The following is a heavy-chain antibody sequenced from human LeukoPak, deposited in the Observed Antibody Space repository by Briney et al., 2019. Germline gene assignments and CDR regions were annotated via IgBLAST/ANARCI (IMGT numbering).Heavy chain of an antibody. CDR3: ARVGYDGYGDYRPGDS. D-gene: IGHD4-17*01. J-gene: IGHJ4*02. Sequence: SETLSLTCTVSGGSISSYYWSWIRQPAGKGLEWIGRIYTSGSTNYNPSLKSRVTMSVDTSKNQFSLKLSSVTAADTAVYYCARVGYDGYGDYRPGDSWGQGTLVTVSS. V-gene: IGHV4-4*07. CDR2: IYTSGST. CDR1: GGSISSYY.